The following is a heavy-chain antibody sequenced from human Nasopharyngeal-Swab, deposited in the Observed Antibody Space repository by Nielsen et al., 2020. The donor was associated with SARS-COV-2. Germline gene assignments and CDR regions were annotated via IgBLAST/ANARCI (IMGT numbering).Heavy chain of an antibody. Sequence: WIRQPPGKGLEWVSAISGSGGSTYYADSVKGRFTISRDNSTNTLYLQMNSLRAEDTAVYYCAKDETYYDFWSGYFRWFDPWGQGTLVTVSS. J-gene: IGHJ5*02. CDR2: ISGSGGST. V-gene: IGHV3-23*01. D-gene: IGHD3-3*01. CDR3: AKDETYYDFWSGYFRWFDP.